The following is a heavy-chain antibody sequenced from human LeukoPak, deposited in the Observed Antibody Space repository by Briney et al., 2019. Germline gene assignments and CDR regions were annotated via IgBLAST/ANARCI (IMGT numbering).Heavy chain of an antibody. CDR1: GGSFSGYY. CDR3: ARRPIYGSGKGWFDP. Sequence: SETLSLTCAVYGGSFSGYYWSWIRQLPGKGLEWIGEVNHSGGTSYNPSLKSRVTISVDTSTNQFSLKLRSVTAADTAVYYCARRPIYGSGKGWFDPWGQGTLVTVSS. CDR2: VNHSGGT. J-gene: IGHJ5*02. V-gene: IGHV4-34*01. D-gene: IGHD3-10*01.